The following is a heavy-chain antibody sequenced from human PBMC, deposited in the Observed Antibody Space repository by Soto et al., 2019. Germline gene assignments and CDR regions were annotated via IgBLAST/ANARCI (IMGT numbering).Heavy chain of an antibody. D-gene: IGHD6-13*01. V-gene: IGHV1-2*04. Sequence: ASVKVSFKASGYSFTGYYMHWVRQAPGQGLEWMGWINPNSGGTNYAQKFQGWVTMTRDTSISTAYMELSRLRSDDTAVYYCARDLGFNSSSPNGFDYWGQGTLVTVSS. CDR3: ARDLGFNSSSPNGFDY. J-gene: IGHJ4*02. CDR1: GYSFTGYY. CDR2: INPNSGGT.